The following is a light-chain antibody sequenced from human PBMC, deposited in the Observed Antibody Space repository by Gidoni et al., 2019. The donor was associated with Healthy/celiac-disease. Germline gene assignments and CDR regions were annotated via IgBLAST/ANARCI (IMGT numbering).Light chain of an antibody. CDR2: SNN. CDR1: SSNIGSNT. Sequence: QSVLTQPPSASGTPGQRVTISCSGSSSNIGSNTVNWYHQLPGTAPKLLIYSNNQRPSGVPDRFSGSKSGTSASLAISGLQSEDEADYDCAAWDDSLNGLWVFGGGTKLTVL. CDR3: AAWDDSLNGLWV. V-gene: IGLV1-44*01. J-gene: IGLJ3*02.